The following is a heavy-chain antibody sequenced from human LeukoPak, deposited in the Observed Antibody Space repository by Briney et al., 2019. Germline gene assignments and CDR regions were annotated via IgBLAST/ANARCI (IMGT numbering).Heavy chain of an antibody. CDR1: GGSISSYY. J-gene: IGHJ5*02. CDR2: IYYSGST. V-gene: IGHV4-59*08. CDR3: ARAEQWLVPKFDP. D-gene: IGHD6-19*01. Sequence: PSETLSLTCTVSGGSISSYYWSWIRQPPGKGLEWIGYIYYSGSTNYNPSLKSRVTISVDTSKNQFSLKLSSVTAADTAVYYCARAEQWLVPKFDPWGQGTLVTVSS.